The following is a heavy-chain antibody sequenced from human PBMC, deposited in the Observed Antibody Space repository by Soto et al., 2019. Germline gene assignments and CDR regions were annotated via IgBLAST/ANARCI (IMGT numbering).Heavy chain of an antibody. J-gene: IGHJ4*02. V-gene: IGHV4-30-4*01. CDR3: ARVTRLYYYDSTGYAGADY. Sequence: QVQLQESGPGLVKPSQTLSLTCTVSGGSISSGDYYWSWIRQPPGKGLGWIGYIYYTGSTYYNPSLKSRVTIAVDTSKNQFSLKLSSVTAADTAVYYGARVTRLYYYDSTGYAGADYWGQGTLVTVSA. CDR1: GGSISSGDYY. D-gene: IGHD3-22*01. CDR2: IYYTGST.